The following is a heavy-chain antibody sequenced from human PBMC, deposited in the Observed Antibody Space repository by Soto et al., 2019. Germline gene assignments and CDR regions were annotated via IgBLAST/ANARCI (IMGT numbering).Heavy chain of an antibody. Sequence: PSDTLSLTCTVSGGSISSGGYYWSWIRQHPGKGLEWIGYIYYSGSTYYNPSLKSRVTISVDTSKNQFSLKLSSVTAADTAVYYCASSPGRWSKDFDYWGQGTLVTVSS. V-gene: IGHV4-31*03. J-gene: IGHJ4*02. CDR3: ASSPGRWSKDFDY. D-gene: IGHD6-13*01. CDR2: IYYSGST. CDR1: GGSISSGGYY.